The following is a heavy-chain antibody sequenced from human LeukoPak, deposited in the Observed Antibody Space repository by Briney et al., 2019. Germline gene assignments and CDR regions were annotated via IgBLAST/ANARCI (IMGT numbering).Heavy chain of an antibody. CDR2: MYHNGNP. CDR3: ARWCTSDACHVVGAF. V-gene: IGHV4-38-2*02. J-gene: IGHJ4*02. CDR1: GYSISSGYY. D-gene: IGHD2-8*02. Sequence: PSETLSLTCTVSGYSISSGYYWGWIRLPPGKGLEWIGSMYHNGNPIYNPSLESRATISVDTSKNQFSLKLTSVTAADTAVYYCARWCTSDACHVVGAFWGQGSLVTVSS.